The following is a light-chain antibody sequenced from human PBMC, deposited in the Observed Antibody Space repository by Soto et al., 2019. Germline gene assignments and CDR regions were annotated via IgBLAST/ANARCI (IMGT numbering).Light chain of an antibody. J-gene: IGKJ4*01. CDR1: QSISNY. CDR3: QQTYNMPLT. CDR2: TAS. Sequence: QMTQSPSSLSASVGDRITITCLASQSISNYLHWYQQRPGKAPKLLIYTASSLQSGVPSRFSGSGSGTDCTLTVSSLQPEDVATYFCQQTYNMPLTLGGGTKVDIK. V-gene: IGKV1-39*01.